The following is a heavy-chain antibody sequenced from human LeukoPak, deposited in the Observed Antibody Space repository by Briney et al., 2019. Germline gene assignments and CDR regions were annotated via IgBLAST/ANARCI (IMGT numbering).Heavy chain of an antibody. D-gene: IGHD5-24*01. V-gene: IGHV3-23*01. J-gene: IGHJ4*02. CDR2: ISDSGGTT. CDR1: GFTFSSYA. CDR3: ARETEMANLDY. Sequence: GGSLRLSCAASGFTFSSYAMSGVRHAPGEGLEWVSAISDSGGTTYYADSVKGRFTISRDNAKKSLYLQMNSLRAEDTAVYYCARETEMANLDYWGQGTLVTVSS.